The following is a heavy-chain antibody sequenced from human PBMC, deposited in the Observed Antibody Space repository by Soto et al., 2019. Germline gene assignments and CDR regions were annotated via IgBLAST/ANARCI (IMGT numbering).Heavy chain of an antibody. CDR1: GGSISSYY. J-gene: IGHJ4*02. V-gene: IGHV4-59*08. Sequence: QVQLQESGPGLVKPSETLSLTCTVSGGSISSYYWSWIRQPPGKGLEWIGYMYYSGSTNYNPSLKSRVTISVDTSKNQFSLKLSSVTAADTAVYYCARHPGYDFWYFDYWGQGTLVTVSS. D-gene: IGHD3-3*01. CDR3: ARHPGYDFWYFDY. CDR2: MYYSGST.